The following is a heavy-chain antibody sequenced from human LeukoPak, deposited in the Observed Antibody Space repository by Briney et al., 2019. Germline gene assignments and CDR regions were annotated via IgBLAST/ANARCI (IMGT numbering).Heavy chain of an antibody. CDR3: ASVVSGGNSNPFDAFDI. Sequence: AGGSLRLSCAASGFTFSSYSMNWVRQAPGKGLEWVSSISSSSSYIYYADSVKGRFTISRDNAKNSLYLQMNSLRAEDTAVYYCASVVSGGNSNPFDAFDIWGQGTMVTVSS. CDR1: GFTFSSYS. V-gene: IGHV3-21*01. J-gene: IGHJ3*02. D-gene: IGHD4-23*01. CDR2: ISSSSSYI.